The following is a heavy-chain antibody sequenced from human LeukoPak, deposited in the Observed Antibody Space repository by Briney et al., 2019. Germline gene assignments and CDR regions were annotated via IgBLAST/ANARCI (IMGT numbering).Heavy chain of an antibody. Sequence: GESLKISCKGSGYSFTSYWISWVRQMPGKGLEWMGRIDPSDSYTNYSPSFQGHVTISADKSISTAYLQWSRLKASDTAMYYCARQNGRDGYNLAFDIWGQGTMVTVSS. V-gene: IGHV5-10-1*01. CDR1: GYSFTSYW. J-gene: IGHJ3*02. D-gene: IGHD5-24*01. CDR2: IDPSDSYT. CDR3: ARQNGRDGYNLAFDI.